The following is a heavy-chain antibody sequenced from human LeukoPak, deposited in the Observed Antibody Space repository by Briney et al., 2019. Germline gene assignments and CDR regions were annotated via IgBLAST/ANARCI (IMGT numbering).Heavy chain of an antibody. CDR2: ISTTGGST. V-gene: IGHV3-23*01. Sequence: GGSLRLSCAAAGFSFNNYAMSWVRQAPGKGLEWVSAISTTGGSTYYADSVKGRFTISRDNSKNTLSLQMDSLRVEDTAVYYCAKDWTTVVTPKGYYFDSWGQGTLVTVSS. CDR1: GFSFNNYA. D-gene: IGHD4-23*01. CDR3: AKDWTTVVTPKGYYFDS. J-gene: IGHJ4*02.